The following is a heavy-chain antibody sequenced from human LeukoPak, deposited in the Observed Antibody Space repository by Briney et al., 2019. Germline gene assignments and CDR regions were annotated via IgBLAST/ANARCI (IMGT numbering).Heavy chain of an antibody. Sequence: GGSLRLSCAASGFIFSSYGMHWVRQAPGKGLEWVAFIRYEGDEKYYADSVKGRFTISRDNSKNTLYLQMNSLRTEDTAVYYCAKDLMRDRWFGESWGQGTLVTVSS. V-gene: IGHV3-30*02. J-gene: IGHJ5*02. D-gene: IGHD3-10*01. CDR1: GFIFSSYG. CDR3: AKDLMRDRWFGES. CDR2: IRYEGDEK.